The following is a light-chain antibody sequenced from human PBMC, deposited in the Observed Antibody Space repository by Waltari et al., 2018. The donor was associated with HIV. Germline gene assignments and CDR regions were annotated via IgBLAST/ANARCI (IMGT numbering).Light chain of an antibody. CDR2: DSS. CDR3: HQRSNWPLT. Sequence: EIVLTQSPATLSLSPGKRATLSCTASQSIGSYLAWYQQKPGQAPRLLIYDSSNRASGIPARFSGSVSGTDFTLTISSLEPEDFAVYYCHQRSNWPLTFGGGTKVEI. CDR1: QSIGSY. V-gene: IGKV3-11*01. J-gene: IGKJ4*01.